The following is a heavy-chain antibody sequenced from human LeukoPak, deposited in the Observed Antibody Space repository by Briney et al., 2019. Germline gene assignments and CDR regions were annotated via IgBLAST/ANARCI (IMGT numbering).Heavy chain of an antibody. J-gene: IGHJ6*03. V-gene: IGHV3-21*01. CDR1: GFSFSSYN. Sequence: PGGSLRLSCAASGFSFSSYNMNWVRQAPGKGLEWVSSITTSSTYTFYADSVKGRFTISRDNAKNSLYLQMNSLRAEDTAVYYCARDPYSGSYGDSYYYYMDVWGKGTTVTISS. CDR3: ARDPYSGSYGDSYYYYMDV. D-gene: IGHD1-26*01. CDR2: ITTSSTYT.